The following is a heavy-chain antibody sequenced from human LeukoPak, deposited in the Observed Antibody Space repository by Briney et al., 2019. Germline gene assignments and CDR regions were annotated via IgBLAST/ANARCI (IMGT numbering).Heavy chain of an antibody. V-gene: IGHV4-30-2*01. Sequence: SETLSLTCAVSGGSISSGGYSWSWIRQPPGKGLEWIGYIYHSGSTYYNPSLKSRVTISVDTSKNQFSLKLSSVTAADTAVYYCARLKVRGVIKYFQHWGQGTLVTVSS. J-gene: IGHJ1*01. CDR2: IYHSGST. CDR1: GGSISSGGYS. D-gene: IGHD3-10*01. CDR3: ARLKVRGVIKYFQH.